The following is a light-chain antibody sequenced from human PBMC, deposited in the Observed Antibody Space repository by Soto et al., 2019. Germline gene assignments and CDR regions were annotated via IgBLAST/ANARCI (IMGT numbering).Light chain of an antibody. Sequence: DIVMTQSPLSLPVTPGEPASISCWSSQSLLHSNGNNYVDWYLQKPGQSPQLLIYWASNQASGVPDRFSGRGSGTDFTLRISRVEAEDVGVYYCMQALHTPYTFGQGTKLEIK. CDR2: WAS. CDR3: MQALHTPYT. CDR1: QSLLHSNGNNY. J-gene: IGKJ2*01. V-gene: IGKV2-28*01.